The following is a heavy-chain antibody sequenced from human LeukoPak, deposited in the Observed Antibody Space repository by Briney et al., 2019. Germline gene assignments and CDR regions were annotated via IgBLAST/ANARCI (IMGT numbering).Heavy chain of an antibody. CDR2: IIPIFGTA. CDR1: GGTFSSYA. V-gene: IGHV1-69*13. Sequence: GASVKVSCKASGGTFSSYAISWVRQAPGQGLEWMGGIIPIFGTANYAQKFQGRVTIIADESTSTAYMELSSLRSEDTAVYYCALPSGYYYDFDYWGQGTLVTVSS. D-gene: IGHD3-22*01. J-gene: IGHJ4*02. CDR3: ALPSGYYYDFDY.